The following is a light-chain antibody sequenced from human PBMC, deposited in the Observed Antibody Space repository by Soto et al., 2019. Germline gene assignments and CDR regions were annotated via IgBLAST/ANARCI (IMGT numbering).Light chain of an antibody. CDR1: QSVTNSY. V-gene: IGKV3-20*01. CDR3: KQYGLSPGLFT. Sequence: EIVLTQSPGTLSLSPGERATLSCRASQSVTNSYLAWYQQKPGQAPRLLIYGASTRATGIPDRFSGSVSGTDFTLTISRLDPEDVSVYYCKQYGLSPGLFTCGPGTKVDIK. CDR2: GAS. J-gene: IGKJ3*01.